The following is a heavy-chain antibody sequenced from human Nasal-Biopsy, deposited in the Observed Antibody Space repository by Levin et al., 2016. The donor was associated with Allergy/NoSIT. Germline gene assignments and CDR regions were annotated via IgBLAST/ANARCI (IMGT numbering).Heavy chain of an antibody. J-gene: IGHJ6*02. CDR3: ASRSTIFGVIITGGNYYAMDV. CDR1: GGNFINNP. D-gene: IGHD3-3*01. V-gene: IGHV1-69*06. CDR2: IIPMFGTV. Sequence: SVKVSCKASGGNFINNPISWVRQAPGQGLEWMGGIIPMFGTVNYAQKFQGRVTILADKSTSTSYMELTSLRSDDTAVYYCASRSTIFGVIITGGNYYAMDVWGQGTTVTVSS.